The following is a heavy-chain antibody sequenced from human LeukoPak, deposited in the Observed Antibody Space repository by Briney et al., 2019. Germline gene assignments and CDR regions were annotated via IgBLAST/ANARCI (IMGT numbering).Heavy chain of an antibody. J-gene: IGHJ6*03. CDR1: GGSISGYY. D-gene: IGHD2-8*02. Sequence: SETLSLTCSVSGGSISGYYCSWIRQLPGERLEWIGFVYHNGRTTYNPSLESRVTISVDTSRNQVSLNLRFVTAADTALYFCARRRAESSGPSFYYFYMDVWGKGTTVSVSS. CDR2: VYHNGRT. CDR3: ARRRAESSGPSFYYFYMDV. V-gene: IGHV4-59*01.